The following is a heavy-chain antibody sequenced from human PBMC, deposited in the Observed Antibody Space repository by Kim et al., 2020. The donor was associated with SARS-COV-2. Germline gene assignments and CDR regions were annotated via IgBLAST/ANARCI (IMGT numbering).Heavy chain of an antibody. CDR2: IYYSGST. D-gene: IGHD3-10*01. Sequence: SETLSLTCTVSGGSISSGGYYWSWIRQHPGKGLEWIGYIYYSGSTYYNPSLKSRVTISVDTSKNQFSLKLSSVTAADTAVYYCARDELRLWFGEPQRYGMDVWGQGTTVTVS. V-gene: IGHV4-31*03. J-gene: IGHJ6*02. CDR1: GGSISSGGYY. CDR3: ARDELRLWFGEPQRYGMDV.